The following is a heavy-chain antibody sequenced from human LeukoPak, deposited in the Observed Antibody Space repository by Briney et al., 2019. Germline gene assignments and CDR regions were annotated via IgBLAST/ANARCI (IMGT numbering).Heavy chain of an antibody. CDR3: ARVGSSGWEDY. J-gene: IGHJ4*02. D-gene: IGHD6-19*01. CDR2: IRNKANSYTT. Sequence: GGSLRLSCAASGFTFSDHYMDWVRQAPGKGLEWVGRIRNKANSYTTEYAASVKGRFTISGDDSKNSLYLQINSLKIEDTAVYYCARVGSSGWEDYWGQGTLVTVSS. V-gene: IGHV3-72*01. CDR1: GFTFSDHY.